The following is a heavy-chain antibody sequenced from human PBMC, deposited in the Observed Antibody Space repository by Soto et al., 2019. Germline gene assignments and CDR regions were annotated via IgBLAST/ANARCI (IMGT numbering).Heavy chain of an antibody. Sequence: QVQLVQSGAEVKKPGASVKVSCKASGYTFTSYYMHWVRQAPGQGLEWMGIINPSGGSTSYAQKFLGRATMTRDTATSTVYMELSSLRSEDTAVYYCARVSVVVAATARSGYFQHWGQGTLVTVSS. V-gene: IGHV1-46*03. J-gene: IGHJ1*01. CDR1: GYTFTSYY. CDR3: ARVSVVVAATARSGYFQH. CDR2: INPSGGST. D-gene: IGHD2-15*01.